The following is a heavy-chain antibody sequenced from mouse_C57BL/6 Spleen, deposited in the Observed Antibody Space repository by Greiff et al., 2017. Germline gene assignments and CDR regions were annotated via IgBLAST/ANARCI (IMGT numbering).Heavy chain of an antibody. Sequence: VMLVESGPELVKPGASVKISCKASGYAFSSSWMNWVKQRPGKGLEWIGRIYPGDGDTNYNGKFKGKATLTADKSSSTAYMQLSSLTSEDSAVYFCYYGNYVRAMDYWGQGTSVTVSS. J-gene: IGHJ4*01. V-gene: IGHV1-82*01. CDR1: GYAFSSSW. D-gene: IGHD2-1*01. CDR3: YYGNYVRAMDY. CDR2: IYPGDGDT.